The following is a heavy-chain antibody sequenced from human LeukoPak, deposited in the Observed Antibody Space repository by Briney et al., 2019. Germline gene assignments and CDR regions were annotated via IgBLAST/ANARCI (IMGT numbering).Heavy chain of an antibody. CDR1: GGPFSGYY. V-gene: IGHV4-34*01. CDR3: ARAKRYYDILS. D-gene: IGHD3-9*01. Sequence: SETLSLTCAVYGGPFSGYYWSWIRQPPGKGLEWIGEINHSGSTNYNPSLKSRVTISVDTSKNQFSLKLSSVTAADTAVYYCARAKRYYDILSWGQGTLVTVSS. J-gene: IGHJ5*02. CDR2: INHSGST.